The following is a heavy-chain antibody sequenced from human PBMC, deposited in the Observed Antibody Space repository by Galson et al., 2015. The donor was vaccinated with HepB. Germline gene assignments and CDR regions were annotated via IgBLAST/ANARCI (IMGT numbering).Heavy chain of an antibody. CDR3: TTELSAFDI. V-gene: IGHV3-15*01. CDR2: IKSKTDGGTT. J-gene: IGHJ3*02. CDR1: GFTFSNAW. Sequence: SVRLCCAACGFTFSNAWMSWVRQAPGKGQEWVGSIKSKTDGGTTDYAAPVKGRFTISRDDSKNTLYLQMNSLKTEDTAVYYCTTELSAFDIWGQGTMVTVSS.